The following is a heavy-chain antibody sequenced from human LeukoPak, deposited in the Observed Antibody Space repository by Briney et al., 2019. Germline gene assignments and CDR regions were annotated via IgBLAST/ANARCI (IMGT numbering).Heavy chain of an antibody. CDR1: GFTFSSYS. J-gene: IGHJ4*02. D-gene: IGHD4-17*01. CDR3: ARASPDYGDYASGY. CDR2: ISSSSSYI. Sequence: GGSLRLSCAASGFTFSSYSMNWVRQAPGKGLEWVSSISSSSSYIYYADSVKGRFTISRDNAKNSLYLQMNSLRAEDTAVYYCARASPDYGDYASGYWGQGTLVTVSS. V-gene: IGHV3-21*01.